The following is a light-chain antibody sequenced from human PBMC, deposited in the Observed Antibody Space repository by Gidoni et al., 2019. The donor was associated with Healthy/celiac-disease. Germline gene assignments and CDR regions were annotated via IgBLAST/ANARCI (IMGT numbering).Light chain of an antibody. CDR1: SSDGGGYNY. V-gene: IGLV2-14*01. Sequence: QSALTQPASVSGSPGQPITISGTGTSSDGGGYNYVAWYQQHPGKAPKLMIYEVSNRPSGVSNRFSGSKSGNTASLTISGLQAEDEADYYCSSYTSSSSLVFGGGTKLTVL. CDR3: SSYTSSSSLV. CDR2: EVS. J-gene: IGLJ3*02.